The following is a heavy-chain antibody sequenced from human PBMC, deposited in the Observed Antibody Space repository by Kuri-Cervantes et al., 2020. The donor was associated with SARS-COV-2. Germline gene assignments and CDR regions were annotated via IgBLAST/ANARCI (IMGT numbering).Heavy chain of an antibody. CDR3: SLGATTRETPYYYYGMDV. CDR2: IRSKAYGGTT. Sequence: GGSLRLSCTASGFTFGDYAMSWVRQAPGKGLEWVGFIRSKAYGGTTEYAASVKGRFTISRDDSKSIAYLQMNSLKTEDTAVYYCSLGATTRETPYYYYGMDVWGQATTATFSS. V-gene: IGHV3-49*04. J-gene: IGHJ6*02. D-gene: IGHD1-26*01. CDR1: GFTFGDYA.